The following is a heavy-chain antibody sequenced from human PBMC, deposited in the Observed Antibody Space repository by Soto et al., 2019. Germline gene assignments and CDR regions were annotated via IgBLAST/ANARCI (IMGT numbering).Heavy chain of an antibody. Sequence: GGSLRLSCAASGFTFSNAWMSWVRQAPGKGLEWVGRIKSKTDGGTTDYAAPVKGRFTTSRDDSKNTLYLQMNSLKTEDTAVYYCTTDRSEYCSSTSCYYYYMDVWGKGTTVTVSS. CDR3: TTDRSEYCSSTSCYYYYMDV. J-gene: IGHJ6*03. CDR2: IKSKTDGGTT. V-gene: IGHV3-15*01. CDR1: GFTFSNAW. D-gene: IGHD2-2*01.